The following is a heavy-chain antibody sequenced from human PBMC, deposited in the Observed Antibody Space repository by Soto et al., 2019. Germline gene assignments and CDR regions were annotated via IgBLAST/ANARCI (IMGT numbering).Heavy chain of an antibody. D-gene: IGHD4-17*01. J-gene: IGHJ5*02. Sequence: QVQLVQSGAEVKKPGSSVKVSCKASGGTFSSYAISWVRQAPGQGLEWMGGIIPIFGTANYAQKFQGRVTITADESTSTAYMELSSLRSEDTAVYYCAREEGWGDYVIKHDWFDPWGQGTLVTVSS. CDR2: IIPIFGTA. CDR1: GGTFSSYA. CDR3: AREEGWGDYVIKHDWFDP. V-gene: IGHV1-69*01.